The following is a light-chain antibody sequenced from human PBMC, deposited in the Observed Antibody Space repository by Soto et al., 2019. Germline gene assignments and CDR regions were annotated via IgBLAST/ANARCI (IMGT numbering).Light chain of an antibody. CDR2: DAF. CDR3: QHYGTSPGFT. V-gene: IGKV3-20*01. Sequence: EIVLTQSPGTLSLSPGERVTLSCRASQTISNYLAWYQQKPGQAPRLLIYDAFSRAAGVPGRFSGSGFGTDFTLTISGLEPEDFAVYFCQHYGTSPGFTFGPGTRVD. J-gene: IGKJ3*01. CDR1: QTISNY.